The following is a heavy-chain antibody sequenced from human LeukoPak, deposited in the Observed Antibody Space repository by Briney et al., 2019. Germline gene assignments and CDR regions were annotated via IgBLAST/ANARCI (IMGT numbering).Heavy chain of an antibody. CDR3: ARDIERGTLDY. V-gene: IGHV4-38-2*02. CDR2: IYHSGST. D-gene: IGHD1-1*01. Sequence: SETLSLTCAVSGYFISSGYYWDWIRQPPGKGLEWIGSIYHSGSTYYNPSLKSRVTISVDTSKNQFSLRLSSVTAADTAVYYCARDIERGTLDYWGQGTLLTVSS. J-gene: IGHJ4*02. CDR1: GYFISSGYY.